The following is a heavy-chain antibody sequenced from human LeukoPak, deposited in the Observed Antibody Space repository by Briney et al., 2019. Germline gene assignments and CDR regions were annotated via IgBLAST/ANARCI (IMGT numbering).Heavy chain of an antibody. V-gene: IGHV3-23*01. J-gene: IGHJ4*02. Sequence: PGGSLRLSCAASGFTFSSYGMSWVRQAPGKGLEWVAGINSNGRSTYYADSVKGWFTISRDNSKNTLYLQMNSLRAEDTAVYYCAKDGMSLDSSWFDFWGQGTLVTVSS. D-gene: IGHD6-13*01. CDR2: INSNGRST. CDR3: AKDGMSLDSSWFDF. CDR1: GFTFSSYG.